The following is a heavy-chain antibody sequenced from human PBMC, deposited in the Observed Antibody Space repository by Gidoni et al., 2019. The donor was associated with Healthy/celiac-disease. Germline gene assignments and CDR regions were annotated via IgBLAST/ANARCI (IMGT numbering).Heavy chain of an antibody. V-gene: IGHV2-5*01. J-gene: IGHJ6*02. Sequence: QITLKESGPTLVKPTQTLTLTCTFSGFSLSTSGVGVGWIRQPPGKALEWLALIYWNDAKRYSPSLKSRLTITKDTSKNQVVLTMTNMDPVDTATYYCAHSLGDSSGYPTWFPRYNYYYGMDVWGQGTTVTVSS. D-gene: IGHD3-22*01. CDR3: AHSLGDSSGYPTWFPRYNYYYGMDV. CDR1: GFSLSTSGVG. CDR2: IYWNDAK.